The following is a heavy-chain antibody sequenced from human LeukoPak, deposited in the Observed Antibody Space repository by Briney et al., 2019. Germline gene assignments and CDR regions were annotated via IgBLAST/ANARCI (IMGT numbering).Heavy chain of an antibody. CDR3: ARENSGSYRESDY. Sequence: SETLSVTCTVSGGSIISYYWSWIRQPDGKGLEWIGRIYTSGSTNYYASLKSRVSMSVDTSKNQFSLKLSSVTAADTAVFYCARENSGSYRESDYWGQGTLVTVSS. CDR2: IYTSGST. J-gene: IGHJ4*02. D-gene: IGHD1-26*01. V-gene: IGHV4-4*07. CDR1: GGSIISYY.